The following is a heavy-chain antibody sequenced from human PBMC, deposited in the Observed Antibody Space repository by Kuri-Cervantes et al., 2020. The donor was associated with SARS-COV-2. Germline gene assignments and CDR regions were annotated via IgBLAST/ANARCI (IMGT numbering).Heavy chain of an antibody. CDR3: AREGCCSGGSCFDY. D-gene: IGHD2-15*01. CDR1: GGSICSYY. CDR2: IYYSGST. Sequence: SETLSLTCTVSGGSICSYYWSWIRQPPGKGLEWIGYIYYSGSTNYNPSLKSRVTISVDTSKNQFSLKLSSVTAADTAVYYCAREGCCSGGSCFDYWGQGTLVPSPQ. V-gene: IGHV4-59*01. J-gene: IGHJ4*02.